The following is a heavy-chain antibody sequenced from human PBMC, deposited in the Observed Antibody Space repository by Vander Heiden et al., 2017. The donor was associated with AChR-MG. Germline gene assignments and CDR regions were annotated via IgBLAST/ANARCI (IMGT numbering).Heavy chain of an antibody. V-gene: IGHV3-33*01. CDR3: ARDFILESSSSGY. CDR1: GFTFSSYG. J-gene: IGHJ4*02. D-gene: IGHD6-13*01. CDR2: IWYDGSNK. Sequence: QVQLVESGGGVVQPGRSLRLSCAASGFTFSSYGMHWVRQAPGKGLEWVAVIWYDGSNKYYADSVKGRFTISRDNSKNTLYLQMNSLRAEDTAVYYCARDFILESSSSGYWGQGTLVTVSP.